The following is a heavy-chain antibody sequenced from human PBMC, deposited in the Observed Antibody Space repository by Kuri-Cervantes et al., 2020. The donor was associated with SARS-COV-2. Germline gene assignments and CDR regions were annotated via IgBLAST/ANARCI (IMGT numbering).Heavy chain of an antibody. D-gene: IGHD1-14*01. CDR2: ISGSGGST. CDR1: GFTFSSYG. V-gene: IGHV3-23*01. CDR3: ARTPAWVAWFDP. Sequence: GESLKISCAASGFTFSSYGMHWVRQAPGKGLEWVSAISGSGGSTYYADSVKGRFTISRDNSKNTLYLQMNSLRAEDTAVYYCARTPAWVAWFDPWGQGTLVTVSS. J-gene: IGHJ5*02.